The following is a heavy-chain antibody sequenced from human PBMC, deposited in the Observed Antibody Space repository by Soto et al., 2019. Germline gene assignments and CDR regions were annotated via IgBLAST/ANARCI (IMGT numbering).Heavy chain of an antibody. D-gene: IGHD1-7*01. CDR3: ARDPANFEGSYYYYYGMDV. Sequence: ASVKVSCKASGYTFTSYYMHWVRQAPGQGLEWMGIINPSGGSTSYAQKFQGRVTMTRDTSTSTVYMELSSLRSEDTAVYYCARDPANFEGSYYYYYGMDVWGQGTTVPVSS. CDR2: INPSGGST. CDR1: GYTFTSYY. V-gene: IGHV1-46*01. J-gene: IGHJ6*02.